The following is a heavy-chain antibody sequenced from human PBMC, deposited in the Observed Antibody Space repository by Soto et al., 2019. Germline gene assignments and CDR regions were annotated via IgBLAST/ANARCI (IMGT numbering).Heavy chain of an antibody. CDR3: ARVPMGGYCSGGSCSKAYYGMDV. Sequence: GASVKVSCKASGGTFSSYAISWVRQAPGQGLEWMGGIIPIFGTANYAQKFQGRVTITADKSTSTAYMELSSLRSEDTAVYYCARVPMGGYCSGGSCSKAYYGMDVWGQ. J-gene: IGHJ6*02. D-gene: IGHD2-15*01. CDR1: GGTFSSYA. CDR2: IIPIFGTA. V-gene: IGHV1-69*06.